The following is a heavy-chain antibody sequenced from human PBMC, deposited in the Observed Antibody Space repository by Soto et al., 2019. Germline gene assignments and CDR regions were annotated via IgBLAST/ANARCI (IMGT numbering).Heavy chain of an antibody. D-gene: IGHD4-17*01. V-gene: IGHV4-59*01. Sequence: KPSETLSLTCTVSGGSISSYYWSWIRQPPGKGLERIGYIYYSGSTNYNPSLKSRVTISVDTSKNQFSLKLSSVTAADTAVYYCARDDGDYGVDYWGQGTLVTVSS. CDR1: GGSISSYY. J-gene: IGHJ4*02. CDR2: IYYSGST. CDR3: ARDDGDYGVDY.